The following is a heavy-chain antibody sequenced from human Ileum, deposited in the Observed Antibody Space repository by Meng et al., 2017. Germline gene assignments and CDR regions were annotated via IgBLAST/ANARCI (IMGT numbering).Heavy chain of an antibody. Sequence: VRVQLWGGGVLNVACALSLPCAVYVASSTDYLWSRIPQTPGKGLEWIREINHGGNTNYNPSLKSRDTISIDTSRDQFSLKLTPVTAADTAVNYCAGVELRGDTRDSCGLDHWGQGTLVTVSS. D-gene: IGHD3-22*01. CDR2: INHGGNT. V-gene: IGHV4-34*01. CDR1: VASSTDYL. CDR3: AGVELRGDTRDSCGLDH. J-gene: IGHJ4*02.